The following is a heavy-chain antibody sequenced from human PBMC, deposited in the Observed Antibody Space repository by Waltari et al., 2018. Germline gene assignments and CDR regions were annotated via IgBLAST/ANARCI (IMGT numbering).Heavy chain of an antibody. CDR2: IITIFGTA. V-gene: IGHV1-69*13. J-gene: IGHJ4*02. CDR3: ARGNSIDY. CDR1: GGTYSNYA. D-gene: IGHD1-1*01. Sequence: QVQLVQSGAEVTKPASSLKVSCKPSGGTYSNYAIIWVRQPPGQGREWMGRIITIFGTANYAQKFQGRVKITEDKSTSTAYMELSSLRSEDTAVYYCARGNSIDYWGQGTLVTVSS.